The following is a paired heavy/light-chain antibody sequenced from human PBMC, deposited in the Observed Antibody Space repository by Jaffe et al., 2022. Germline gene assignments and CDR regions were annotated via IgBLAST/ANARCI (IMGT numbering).Light chain of an antibody. V-gene: IGKV3-15*01. J-gene: IGKJ1*01. CDR3: QQYNNWPPPT. Sequence: EIVMTQSPATLSVSPGERATLSCRASQSVSSNLAWYQQKPGQAPRLLIYGASTRATGIPARFSGSGSGTEFTLTISSLQSEDFAVYYCQQYNNWPPPTFGQGTKVEIK. CDR1: QSVSSN. CDR2: GAS.
Heavy chain of an antibody. J-gene: IGHJ5*02. V-gene: IGHV4-34*01. CDR2: INHSGST. D-gene: IGHD3-16*01. CDR1: GGSFSGYY. CDR3: AREAPLMITFGGAARGNWFDP. Sequence: QVQLQQWGAGLLKPSETLSLTCAVYGGSFSGYYWSWIRQPPGKGLEWIGEINHSGSTNYNPSLKSRVTISVDTSKNQFSLKLSSVTAADTAVYYCAREAPLMITFGGAARGNWFDPWGQGTLVTVSS.